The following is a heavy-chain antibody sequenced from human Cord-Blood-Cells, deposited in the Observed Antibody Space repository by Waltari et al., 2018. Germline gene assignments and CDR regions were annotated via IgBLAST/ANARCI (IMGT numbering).Heavy chain of an antibody. Sequence: QVQLQQWGAGLLKPSETLSLTCAVYGGSFSGYYWSWIRQPPGKGLEWIGEINHSGSTNYNPFLKSRDTISVDTSKNQFSLKLSSVTAADTAVYYCAMTAGTIWGYFDYWGQGTLVTVSS. V-gene: IGHV4-34*01. CDR1: GGSFSGYY. CDR2: INHSGST. CDR3: AMTAGTIWGYFDY. D-gene: IGHD1-7*01. J-gene: IGHJ4*02.